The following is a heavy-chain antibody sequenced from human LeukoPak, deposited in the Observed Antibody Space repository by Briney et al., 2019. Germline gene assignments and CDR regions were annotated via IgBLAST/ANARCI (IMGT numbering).Heavy chain of an antibody. CDR1: GFTFRDYW. CDR3: ARWGVNAGLDR. CDR2: IWPDGSDT. J-gene: IGHJ5*01. V-gene: IGHV3-7*01. Sequence: PVASLRLSCAASGFTFRDYWMAWVRQAPGKGLEWVANIWPDGSDTYHVDSVRGRFTISRDNAQSSLNLQMNSLRAEDSAVYYCARWGVNAGLDRWGQGTLVIVSS. D-gene: IGHD3-10*01.